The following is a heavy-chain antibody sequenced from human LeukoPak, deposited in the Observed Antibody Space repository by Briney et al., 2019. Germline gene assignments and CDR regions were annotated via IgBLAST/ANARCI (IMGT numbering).Heavy chain of an antibody. J-gene: IGHJ3*02. CDR2: FDPEDGET. CDR1: GYTLTELS. D-gene: IGHD3-22*01. V-gene: IGHV1-24*01. CDR3: ATKRTYYDSSGYPIQDAFDI. Sequence: GASVKVSCTVSGYTLTELSMHWVRQAPGKGLEWMGGFDPEDGETIYAQKFQGRVTMTEDTSTDTAYMELSSLRSEDTAVYYCATKRTYYDSSGYPIQDAFDIWGQGTMVTVSS.